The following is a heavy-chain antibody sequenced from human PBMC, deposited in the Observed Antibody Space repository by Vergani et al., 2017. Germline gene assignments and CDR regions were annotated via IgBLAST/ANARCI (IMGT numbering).Heavy chain of an antibody. CDR2: IKSKTDGGTT. V-gene: IGHV3-15*01. Sequence: EVQLVESGGGLVKPGGSLRLSCAASGFTFSNAWMSWVRQAPGKGLEWVGRIKSKTDGGTTDYAAPVKGRFTISRDDSKNTLYLQMNSLKTEDTAVYYCTTGMGYCSITSCQYYMDVWGKGTTVTVSS. J-gene: IGHJ6*03. CDR3: TTGMGYCSITSCQYYMDV. CDR1: GFTFSNAW. D-gene: IGHD2-2*01.